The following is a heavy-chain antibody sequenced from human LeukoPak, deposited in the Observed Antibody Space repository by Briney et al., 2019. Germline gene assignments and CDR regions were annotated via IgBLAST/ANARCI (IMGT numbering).Heavy chain of an antibody. V-gene: IGHV6-1*01. CDR1: GDSVSSNSAA. CDR3: ARAHGIWELLGDWFDP. J-gene: IGHJ5*02. D-gene: IGHD1-26*01. CDR2: TYYRSKWYN. Sequence: SQTLSLTCAISGDSVSSNSAAWNWIRQSPSRGLEWLGRTYYRSKWYNDYAVSVKSRITINPDTSKNQFSLQLNSVTPEDTAVYYCARAHGIWELLGDWFDPWGQGTLVTVSS.